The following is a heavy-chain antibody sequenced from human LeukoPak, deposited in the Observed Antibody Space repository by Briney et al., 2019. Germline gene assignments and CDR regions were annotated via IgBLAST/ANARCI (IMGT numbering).Heavy chain of an antibody. D-gene: IGHD3-10*01. V-gene: IGHV4-39*07. CDR3: ARAYGSGSQGIDY. CDR1: GGSISSSSYY. J-gene: IGHJ4*02. Sequence: PSETLSLTCTVSGGSISSSSYYWGWIRQPPGKGLEWIGSIYYSGSTYYNPSLKSRVTISVDTSKIQFSLKLSSVTAADTAVYYCARAYGSGSQGIDYWGQGTLVTVSS. CDR2: IYYSGST.